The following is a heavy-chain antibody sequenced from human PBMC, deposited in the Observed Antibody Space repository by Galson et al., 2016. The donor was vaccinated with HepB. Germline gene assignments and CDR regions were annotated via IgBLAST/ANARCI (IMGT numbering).Heavy chain of an antibody. Sequence: SLRLSCAVSGFRLSDYGMHWVRQTPDKGLEWLSVIWYDESEKYYADSVKGRFTISRDNSKNTLDLQMHSLRVEDTGMYYCAKDLEVRMATKYYFEYWGQGTLLTVSS. CDR3: AKDLEVRMATKYYFEY. D-gene: IGHD5-24*01. J-gene: IGHJ4*02. V-gene: IGHV3-33*06. CDR1: GFRLSDYG. CDR2: IWYDESEK.